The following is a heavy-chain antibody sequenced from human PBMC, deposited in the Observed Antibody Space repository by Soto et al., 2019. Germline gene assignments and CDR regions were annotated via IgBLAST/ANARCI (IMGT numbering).Heavy chain of an antibody. D-gene: IGHD4-17*01. J-gene: IGHJ2*01. CDR1: ELTFSTSG. V-gene: IGHV3-23*05. Sequence: EVQLLESGGALVQPGGSLRLSCAASELTFSTSGMTWVRLAPGRGLDYVSAINPSGSRTYYADSVKGRFTISRDNSKNTLYLQMNSLRAEDTAIYYCARTPRGGDYGDWYFDLWGRGTLVTVSS. CDR2: INPSGSRT. CDR3: ARTPRGGDYGDWYFDL.